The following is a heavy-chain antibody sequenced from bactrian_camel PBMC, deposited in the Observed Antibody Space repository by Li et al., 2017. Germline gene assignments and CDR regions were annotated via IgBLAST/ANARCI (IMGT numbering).Heavy chain of an antibody. CDR2: INSGGSLT. CDR3: VRDGAIYYLGDYSLAY. D-gene: IGHD4*01. J-gene: IGHJ4*01. Sequence: DVQLVESGGGSVQAGGSLRLSCVVSSTYRYVNNCMSWVRQAPGKGLEWVSSINSGGSLTYYADSVKGRFTISGDSAKNTVYLQMNNLKPDDTAVYYCVRDGAIYYLGDYSLAYWGQGTQVTVS. CDR1: TYRYVNNC. V-gene: IGHV3S36*01.